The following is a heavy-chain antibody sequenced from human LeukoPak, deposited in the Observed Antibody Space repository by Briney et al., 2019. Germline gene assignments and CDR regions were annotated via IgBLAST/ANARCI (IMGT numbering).Heavy chain of an antibody. CDR2: IYSCGST. CDR3: ARLILLLGDVLTVPPRGFDY. V-gene: IGHV3-66*03. D-gene: IGHD3-9*01. CDR1: GFTVSSNY. J-gene: IGHJ4*02. Sequence: QPGGSLRLSCAASGFTVSSNYMSWVRQAPGKGLEWVSVIYSCGSTYYADSVKGRFTISRDNSKNTLYLQMNSPRAEDTAVYYCARLILLLGDVLTVPPRGFDYWGQGTLVTVSS.